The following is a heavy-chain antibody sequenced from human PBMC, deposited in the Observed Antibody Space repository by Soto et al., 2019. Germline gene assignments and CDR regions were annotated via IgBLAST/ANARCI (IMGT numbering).Heavy chain of an antibody. CDR3: ARDVRELLLHSFDP. D-gene: IGHD1-26*01. CDR1: GFTFSSYG. CDR2: IWYDGSNK. V-gene: IGHV3-33*01. Sequence: GGSLRLSCAASGFTFSSYGMHWVRQAPGKGLEWVAVIWYDGSNKYYADSVKGRFTISRDNSKNTLYLQMNSLRAEDTAVYYCARDVRELLLHSFDPWGQGTLVTVSS. J-gene: IGHJ5*02.